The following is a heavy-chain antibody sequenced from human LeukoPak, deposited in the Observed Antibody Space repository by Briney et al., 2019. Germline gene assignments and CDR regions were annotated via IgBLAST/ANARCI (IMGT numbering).Heavy chain of an antibody. J-gene: IGHJ4*02. CDR1: GYSFFSNYW. Sequence: PGESLTISCKAYGYSFFSNYWIAWVRQMPGKGLEWMGILYPGDSDSRYSPSFQGQVTISADRSISTAYLHWSSLKVSDTAMYYCARASRGGYNQNFDYWGQGTLVTVSS. CDR2: LYPGDSDS. V-gene: IGHV5-51*01. CDR3: ARASRGGYNQNFDY. D-gene: IGHD5-24*01.